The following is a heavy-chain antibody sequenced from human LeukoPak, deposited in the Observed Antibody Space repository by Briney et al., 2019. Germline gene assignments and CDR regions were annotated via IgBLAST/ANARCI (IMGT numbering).Heavy chain of an antibody. CDR1: GGTFSSYA. V-gene: IGHV1-69*13. CDR2: IITIFGTA. Sequence: SVTVSCKASGGTFSSYAISWVRQAPGQGLEWMGGIITIFGTANYVQKFQDRVTITAHESSSAAYMELSDLRSEDTAVYYCAGGYSGYLTYFDYWGQGTLVTVSS. CDR3: AGGYSGYLTYFDY. J-gene: IGHJ4*02. D-gene: IGHD5-12*01.